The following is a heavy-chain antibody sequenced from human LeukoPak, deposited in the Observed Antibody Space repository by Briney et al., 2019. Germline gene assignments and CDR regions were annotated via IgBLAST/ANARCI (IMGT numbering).Heavy chain of an antibody. D-gene: IGHD6-19*01. Sequence: GGSLRLSCAASGFTFSSYSMNWVRQAPGKGLEWVSSISSSSSYIYYADSVKGRFTIPRDNAKNSLYLHMNSLRSEDTAVYYCASSTVAGTAEYYFDYWGQGTLVTVSS. CDR1: GFTFSSYS. J-gene: IGHJ4*02. V-gene: IGHV3-21*01. CDR2: ISSSSSYI. CDR3: ASSTVAGTAEYYFDY.